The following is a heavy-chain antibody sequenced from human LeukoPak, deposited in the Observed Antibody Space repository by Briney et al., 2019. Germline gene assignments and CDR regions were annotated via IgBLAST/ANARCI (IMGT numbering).Heavy chain of an antibody. V-gene: IGHV3-21*01. J-gene: IGHJ6*03. CDR1: GLIFSKYW. D-gene: IGHD5/OR15-5a*01. CDR2: ISSTSSYI. Sequence: TGGSLRLSCAASGLIFSKYWMTWVRQAPGKGLEWVSSISSTSSYIYYADSVKGRFTISRDNAKNSLYLQMNTLRAEDTAVYYCARDRGGTVIVYTRGKDYYYMDVWGKETTVTVSS. CDR3: ARDRGGTVIVYTRGKDYYYMDV.